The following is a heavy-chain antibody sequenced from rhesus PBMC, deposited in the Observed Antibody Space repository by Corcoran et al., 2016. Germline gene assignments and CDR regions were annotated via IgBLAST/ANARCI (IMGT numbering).Heavy chain of an antibody. CDR3: ARGYDFDY. CDR2: FYGSSGST. CDR1: GGSISSGYD. V-gene: IGHV4-76*01. J-gene: IGHJ4*01. Sequence: QVQLQESGPGVVKPSETLSLTCAVSGGSISSGYDWSWIRPPPGKGLEWIGYFYGSSGSTNYNPSLKNRVTISKDASKNQCSLKLSSVTAADTAVYYCARGYDFDYWGQGVLVTVSS. D-gene: IGHD3-9*01.